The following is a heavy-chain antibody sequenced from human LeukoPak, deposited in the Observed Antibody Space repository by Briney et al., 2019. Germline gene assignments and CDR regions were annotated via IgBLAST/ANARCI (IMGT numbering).Heavy chain of an antibody. J-gene: IGHJ4*02. V-gene: IGHV4-61*02. CDR3: ARGWIANRLYFDY. CDR2: IYTSGST. Sequence: SQTLSLTCTVSGGSISSGSYYWSWIRQPAGKGLEWIGRIYTSGSTNYNPCLKSRVTISVDTSKNQFSLKLSSVTAADTAVYYCARGWIANRLYFDYWGQGTLVTVSS. D-gene: IGHD2-21*01. CDR1: GGSISSGSYY.